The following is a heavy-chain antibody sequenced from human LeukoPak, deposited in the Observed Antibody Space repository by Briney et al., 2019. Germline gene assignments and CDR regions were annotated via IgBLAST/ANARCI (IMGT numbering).Heavy chain of an antibody. CDR2: INHRGDT. V-gene: IGHV4-34*01. CDR3: ARGPTISETGYFDY. CDR1: GGSLSSYY. J-gene: IGHJ4*03. D-gene: IGHD1-1*01. Sequence: SETLSLTCAVYGGSLSSYYWSWIRQSPGKGLEWIAEINHRGDTNYNPSVKSRVTISVDTSKNQFSLKVTSLTAADTAVYYCARGPTISETGYFDYWGQGTLVTVSS.